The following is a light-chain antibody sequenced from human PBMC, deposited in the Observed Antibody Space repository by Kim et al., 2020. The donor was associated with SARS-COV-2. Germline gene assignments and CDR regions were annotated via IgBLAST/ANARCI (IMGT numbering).Light chain of an antibody. CDR3: ASWDDSLNGVV. J-gene: IGLJ3*02. V-gene: IGLV1-44*01. Sequence: GQRVTISGSGLNSNVGTNGVNWYQQFPGTAPKLLTFGDRVRPSGIPDRFSGTKSGTTASLAISGLQSEDEADYFCASWDDSLNGVVFGGGTQLTVL. CDR2: GDR. CDR1: NSNVGTNG.